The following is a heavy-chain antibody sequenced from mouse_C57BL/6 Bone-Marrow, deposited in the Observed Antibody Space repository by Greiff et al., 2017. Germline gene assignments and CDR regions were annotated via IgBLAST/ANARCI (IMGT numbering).Heavy chain of an antibody. D-gene: IGHD1-1*01. CDR3: ARDYYGIYYYAMDY. V-gene: IGHV1-64*01. CDR1: GYTFTSYW. CDR2: IHPNSGST. Sequence: QVQLQQPGAELVKPGASVKLSCKASGYTFTSYWMHWVKQRPGQGLEWIGMIHPNSGSTNYNEKFKSKATLTVDKSSSTAYMQPSSLTSEDSAVYYCARDYYGIYYYAMDYWGQGTSVTVSS. J-gene: IGHJ4*01.